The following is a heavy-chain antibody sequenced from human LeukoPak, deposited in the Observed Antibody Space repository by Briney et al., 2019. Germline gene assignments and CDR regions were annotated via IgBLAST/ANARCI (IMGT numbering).Heavy chain of an antibody. V-gene: IGHV4-34*01. CDR3: ARGLRRTLYYYYYMDV. CDR1: GGSFSRYY. CDR2: INHSGST. Sequence: PSDTLSLTCAVNGGSFSRYYWSWIRQPPGKGLEWIGEINHSGSTNYNPSLKSRVTISVDTSKNQFSLKLSSVTAADTAVYYCARGLRRTLYYYYYMDVWGKGTTVTVSS. J-gene: IGHJ6*03.